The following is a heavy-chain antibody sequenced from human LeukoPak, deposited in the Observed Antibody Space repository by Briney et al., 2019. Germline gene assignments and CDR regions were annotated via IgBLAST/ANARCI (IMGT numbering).Heavy chain of an antibody. J-gene: IGHJ4*02. CDR2: IYYSGST. V-gene: IGHV4-59*01. D-gene: IGHD3-22*01. CDR1: GGSISSYY. CDR3: ARVGRGHDSSGYYYLAPFDY. Sequence: SETLSLTCTVSGGSISSYYWSWIRQPPGKGLEWIGYIYYSGSTNYNPSLKSRVTISVDTPKNQFSLKLSSVTAADTAVYYCARVGRGHDSSGYYYLAPFDYWGQGTLVTVSS.